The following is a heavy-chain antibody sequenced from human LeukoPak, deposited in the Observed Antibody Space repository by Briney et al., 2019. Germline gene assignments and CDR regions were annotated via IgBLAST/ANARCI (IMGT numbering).Heavy chain of an antibody. Sequence: PSGTLSLTCAVSSDSIRSNNWWSWVRQPPGKGLEWIGEIYHSGNTNYNPSLKSRVTISADTSKNQLSLKLSSVTAADTAVYYCVRVPFAFYGMEVWGKGTTVSVSS. CDR3: VRVPFAFYGMEV. D-gene: IGHD4/OR15-4a*01. V-gene: IGHV4-4*02. CDR2: IYHSGNT. CDR1: SDSIRSNNW. J-gene: IGHJ6*04.